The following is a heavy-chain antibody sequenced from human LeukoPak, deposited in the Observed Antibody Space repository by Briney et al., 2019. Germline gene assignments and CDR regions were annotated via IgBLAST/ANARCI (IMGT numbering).Heavy chain of an antibody. J-gene: IGHJ4*02. Sequence: GASVKVSCKASGYTFTGYYMHWVRQAPGQGLEWVGWINPNSGGTSYAQKFQGRVTMTRDTSISTAYMELSRLRSDDTALYYCARSTHCISTSCLMMPYWGQGTLVTVSS. CDR1: GYTFTGYY. CDR3: ARSTHCISTSCLMMPY. D-gene: IGHD2-2*01. CDR2: INPNSGGT. V-gene: IGHV1-2*02.